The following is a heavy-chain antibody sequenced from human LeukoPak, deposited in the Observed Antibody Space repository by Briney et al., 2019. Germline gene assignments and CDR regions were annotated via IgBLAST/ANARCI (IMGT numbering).Heavy chain of an antibody. J-gene: IGHJ4*02. D-gene: IGHD6-13*01. V-gene: IGHV3-21*01. CDR1: GFTFSSSS. CDR2: ISSSSSYI. CDR3: ARDLAAADDY. Sequence: PGGSLRLSCAASGFTFSSSSMNWVRQAPGKGLEWVSSISSSSSYIYYADSVKGRFTISRDNAKNSLYLQMNSLRAEDTAVYYCARDLAAADDYWGQGTLVTVSS.